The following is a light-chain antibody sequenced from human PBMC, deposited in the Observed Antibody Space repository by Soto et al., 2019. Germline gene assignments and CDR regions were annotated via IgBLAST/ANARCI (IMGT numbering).Light chain of an antibody. CDR1: SSDVGGNYD. Sequence: QSVLTQPPSASGSPGQSVTISCTGSSSDVGGNYDVSWYQQPPGKAPNLICNEVRKRPSGVPDRLSGYKAGNTASLTVSGLQAEDEADYYCSSYGGSNTVVFGGGTKLTVL. CDR2: EVR. V-gene: IGLV2-8*01. CDR3: SSYGGSNTVV. J-gene: IGLJ2*01.